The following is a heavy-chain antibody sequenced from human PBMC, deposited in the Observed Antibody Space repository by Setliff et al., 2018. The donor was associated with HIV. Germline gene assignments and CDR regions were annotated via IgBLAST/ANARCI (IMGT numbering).Heavy chain of an antibody. CDR1: GGTFRSYA. CDR3: AREREGRSGYYYDY. V-gene: IGHV1-69*06. Sequence: SVKVSCKASGGTFRSYAISWVRQAPGQGLECMGGIIPISGTANYAQKFQGRCTITADKSTSTAYIELSSLRSEDMAVDYCAREREGRSGYYYDYWGQGTQVTVSS. CDR2: IIPISGTA. D-gene: IGHD3-22*01. J-gene: IGHJ4*02.